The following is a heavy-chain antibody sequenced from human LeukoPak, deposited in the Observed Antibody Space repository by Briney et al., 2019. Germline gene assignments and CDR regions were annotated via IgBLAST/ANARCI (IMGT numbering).Heavy chain of an antibody. CDR1: GGSISSGGYC. D-gene: IGHD2-2*03. Sequence: KASQTLSLTCTVSGGSISSGGYCWSWIRQHPGKGLEWIGYIDYSGSTYYNPSLKRRVTISVDTSKNQFSLKLSSVTAADTAVYYCAKEDGYCSSTSCYYWGQGTLVTVSS. CDR3: AKEDGYCSSTSCYY. CDR2: IDYSGST. J-gene: IGHJ4*02. V-gene: IGHV4-31*03.